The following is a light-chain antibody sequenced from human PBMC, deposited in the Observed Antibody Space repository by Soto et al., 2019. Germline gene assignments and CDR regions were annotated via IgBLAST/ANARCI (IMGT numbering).Light chain of an antibody. CDR3: QQYSSSPPKYT. Sequence: EIVLTQSPGTLSLSPGERDTLSCRASQSVSSSSLAWYQQKPGQAPRLLIYGASSRATGIPDRFSGSGSGTDFTLTISRLEPEDFAVYYCQQYSSSPPKYTFGQGTKLEIK. CDR2: GAS. V-gene: IGKV3-20*01. CDR1: QSVSSSS. J-gene: IGKJ2*01.